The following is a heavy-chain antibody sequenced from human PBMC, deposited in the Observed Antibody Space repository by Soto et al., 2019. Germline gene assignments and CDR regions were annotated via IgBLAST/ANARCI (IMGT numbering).Heavy chain of an antibody. CDR1: GGSISSGGYY. CDR2: IYYSGST. V-gene: IGHV4-31*03. D-gene: IGHD3-22*01. CDR3: ARSGEYYDSSGYYGAFDI. J-gene: IGHJ3*02. Sequence: TLSLTCTVSGGSISSGGYYWSWIRQHPGKGLEWIGYIYYSGSTYYNPSLKSRVTISVDTSKNQFSLKLSSVTAADTAVYYCARSGEYYDSSGYYGAFDIWGQGYMVTVSS.